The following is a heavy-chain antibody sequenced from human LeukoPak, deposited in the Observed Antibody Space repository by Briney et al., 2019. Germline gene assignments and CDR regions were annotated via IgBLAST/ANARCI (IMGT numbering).Heavy chain of an antibody. CDR1: GGSISSYY. V-gene: IGHV4-4*07. J-gene: IGHJ4*02. D-gene: IGHD3-16*01. Sequence: SETLSLTCTVSGGSISSYYWSWIRQPAGKGLEWIGRIYTSGSTNYNPSLKSRVTMSVDTSKNQFSLKLSSVTAADTAVYYCARERGTYSLLVIDYWGQGTLVTVSS. CDR3: ARERGTYSLLVIDY. CDR2: IYTSGST.